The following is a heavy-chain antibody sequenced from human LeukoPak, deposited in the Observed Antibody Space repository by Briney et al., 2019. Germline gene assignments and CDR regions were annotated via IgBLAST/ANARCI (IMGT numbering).Heavy chain of an antibody. D-gene: IGHD3-10*01. Sequence: PSETLSLTCTVSGGSISSYYWSWIRQPPGKGLEWIGYIYYSGSTNYNPSLKSRVTISVDASKNQFSLKLSSVTAADTAVYYCARNWFTMVRGVHLYYFDYWGQGTLVTVSS. CDR3: ARNWFTMVRGVHLYYFDY. J-gene: IGHJ4*02. V-gene: IGHV4-59*12. CDR1: GGSISSYY. CDR2: IYYSGST.